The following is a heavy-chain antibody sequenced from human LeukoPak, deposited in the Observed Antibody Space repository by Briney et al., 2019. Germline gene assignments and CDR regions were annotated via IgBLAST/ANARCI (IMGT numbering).Heavy chain of an antibody. CDR2: INPNSGGT. Sequence: ASVKVSCKASGYTFTGYYMHWVRQAPGQGLEWMGWINPNSGGTNYAQRFQGRVTMTRDTSITTAYMELSRLTSDDTAVYYCATGRGYSYGYESEGFYYMDVWGKGTTVTVSS. CDR3: ATGRGYSYGYESEGFYYMDV. V-gene: IGHV1-2*02. CDR1: GYTFTGYY. D-gene: IGHD5-18*01. J-gene: IGHJ6*03.